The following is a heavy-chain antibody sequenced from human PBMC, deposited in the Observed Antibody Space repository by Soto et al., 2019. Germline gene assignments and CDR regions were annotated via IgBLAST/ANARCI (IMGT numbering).Heavy chain of an antibody. CDR3: ARQDIVVVAATDYYYYGMDV. J-gene: IGHJ6*02. Sequence: GGSLRLSCAASGFTFSSYSMNWVRQAPGKGLEWVSYISSSSSTIYYADSVKGRFTISRDNAKNSLYLQMNSLRDEDTAVYYCARQDIVVVAATDYYYYGMDVWGQGTTVTVSS. CDR2: ISSSSSTI. D-gene: IGHD2-15*01. CDR1: GFTFSSYS. V-gene: IGHV3-48*02.